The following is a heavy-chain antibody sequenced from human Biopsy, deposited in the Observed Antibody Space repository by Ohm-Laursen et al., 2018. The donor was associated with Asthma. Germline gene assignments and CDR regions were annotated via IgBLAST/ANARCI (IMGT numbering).Heavy chain of an antibody. D-gene: IGHD5-12*01. V-gene: IGHV3-30*18. CDR2: VSSDGRKK. CDR1: GFAFSQGG. Sequence: SLRLSCAASGFAFSQGGMHWVRQGPGKGLEWVALVSSDGRKKYYEDSVKGRFTISRDNSKNTLYLQMNSLRTEDTAVYYCAKRRGYSGHDNDYWGQGTLVIVSS. J-gene: IGHJ4*02. CDR3: AKRRGYSGHDNDY.